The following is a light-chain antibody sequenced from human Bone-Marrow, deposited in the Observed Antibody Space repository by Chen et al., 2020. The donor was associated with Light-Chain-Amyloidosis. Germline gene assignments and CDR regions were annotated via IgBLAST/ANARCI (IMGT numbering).Light chain of an antibody. CDR1: RPISFF. CDR3: QNYYSAPFT. Sequence: IQMTQSPSSLSASVGDRVSLTCRASRPISFFLAWYQQKPGRLPRLLIFAARTLQSGVPSRFSGSTSGTDFTLTISSLQPEDVATYCCQNYYSAPFTFGPGTKVDIK. CDR2: AAR. V-gene: IGKV1-27*01. J-gene: IGKJ3*01.